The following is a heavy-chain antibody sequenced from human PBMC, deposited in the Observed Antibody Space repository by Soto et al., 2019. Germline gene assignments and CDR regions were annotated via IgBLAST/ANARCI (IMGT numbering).Heavy chain of an antibody. V-gene: IGHV1-69*13. CDR3: ARSVAAIGYYGMDV. Sequence: AASVKVSSKASGGTFSIYAISWVRQAPGQGLEWTGGIIPIFGTANYAQKFQGRVTITADESTSTAYMELSSLRSEDTAVYYCARSVAAIGYYGMDVWGQGTTVTVLL. CDR2: IIPIFGTA. D-gene: IGHD2-15*01. CDR1: GGTFSIYA. J-gene: IGHJ6*02.